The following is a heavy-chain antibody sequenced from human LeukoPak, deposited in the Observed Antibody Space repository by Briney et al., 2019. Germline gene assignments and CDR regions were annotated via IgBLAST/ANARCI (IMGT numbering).Heavy chain of an antibody. Sequence: GSLRLSCSASGPTFSTYWMHWVRQAPGKGLVWFSRIDPDGNTVYADSVRGRFTVSRDNAKNTMYLQMNSLRVEDTALYYCASFRNTDIWGQGTTVTVSP. J-gene: IGHJ3*02. CDR1: GPTFSTYW. CDR2: IDPDGNT. CDR3: ASFRNTDI. D-gene: IGHD2/OR15-2a*01. V-gene: IGHV3-74*01.